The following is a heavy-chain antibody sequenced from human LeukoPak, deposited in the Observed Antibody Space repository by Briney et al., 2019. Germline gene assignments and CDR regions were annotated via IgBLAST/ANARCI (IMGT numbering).Heavy chain of an antibody. Sequence: SETLSLTCAVSGGSISSGGYSWSWIRQPPGKGLEWIGYIYHSGSTYYNPSLKSRVTISVDTSKNQFSLKLSSVTAADTAVYYCARLYSSSWSFDYWGQATLVTVSS. J-gene: IGHJ4*02. CDR2: IYHSGST. CDR1: GGSISSGGYS. V-gene: IGHV4-30-2*01. D-gene: IGHD6-13*01. CDR3: ARLYSSSWSFDY.